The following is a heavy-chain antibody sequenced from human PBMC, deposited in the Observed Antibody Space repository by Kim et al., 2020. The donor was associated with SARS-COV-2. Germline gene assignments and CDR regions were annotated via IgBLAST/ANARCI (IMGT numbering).Heavy chain of an antibody. CDR1: GYTFTSYY. J-gene: IGHJ6*02. CDR2: INPSGGST. CDR3: ARDLVGCSGGSCYFRMDV. Sequence: ASVKVSCKASGYTFTSYYIHWVRQAPGQGLEWMGIINPSGGSTSYAQKFQGRVTMTSDTSTSTVYMELSSLRSEDTAVYYCARDLVGCSGGSCYFRMDVWGQGTTVTVSS. V-gene: IGHV1-46*01. D-gene: IGHD2-15*01.